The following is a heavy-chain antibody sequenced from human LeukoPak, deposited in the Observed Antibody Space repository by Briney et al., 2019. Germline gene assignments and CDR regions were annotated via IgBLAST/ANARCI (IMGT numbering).Heavy chain of an antibody. D-gene: IGHD5-18*01. CDR3: ARDYSYGILLDAFDI. J-gene: IGHJ3*02. Sequence: SGTLSLTCAVSGGSISSSNWWSWVRQPPGKGLEWIGEIYHSGSTNYNPSLKSRVTISVDTSKNQFFLKLSSVTAADTAVYYCARDYSYGILLDAFDIWGQGTMVTVSS. V-gene: IGHV4-4*02. CDR1: GGSISSSNW. CDR2: IYHSGST.